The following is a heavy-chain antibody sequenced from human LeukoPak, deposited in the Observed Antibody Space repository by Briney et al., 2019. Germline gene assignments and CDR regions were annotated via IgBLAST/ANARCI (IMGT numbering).Heavy chain of an antibody. CDR3: ARAYSSSSGRHFDY. CDR2: IYYRGST. D-gene: IGHD6-6*01. V-gene: IGHV4-59*01. J-gene: IGHJ4*02. Sequence: SETLSLTCTVSGGSISSYYWSWIRQPPGKGLEWIWYIYYRGSTNYNPSLKRRVTISVDTSKNNFSLQLSSVTDADTAVYSCARAYSSSSGRHFDYWGQGTLVTVSS. CDR1: GGSISSYY.